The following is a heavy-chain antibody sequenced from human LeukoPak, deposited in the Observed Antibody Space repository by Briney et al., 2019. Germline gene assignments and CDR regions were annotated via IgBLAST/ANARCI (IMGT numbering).Heavy chain of an antibody. V-gene: IGHV4-59*01. Sequence: SETLSLICTVSGGSISSYYWSWIRQPPGKGLEWIGYIYYSGSTNYNPSLKSRVTISVDTSKNQFSLKLSSVTAADTAVYYCARVGRIAGAPFDYWGQGTLVTVSS. J-gene: IGHJ4*02. D-gene: IGHD1-26*01. CDR1: GGSISSYY. CDR2: IYYSGST. CDR3: ARVGRIAGAPFDY.